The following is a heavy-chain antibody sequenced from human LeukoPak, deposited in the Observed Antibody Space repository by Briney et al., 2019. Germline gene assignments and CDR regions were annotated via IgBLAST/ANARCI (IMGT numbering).Heavy chain of an antibody. CDR2: IIPILGIA. Sequence: GASVKVSCKASGGTFSSYAISWVRQAPGQGLEWMGRIIPILGIANYAQKFQGRVTITADKSTSTAYMELSSLRSEDTAFYYCARDSYCRNTSCYFLAFDIWGQGTMVTVSS. CDR1: GGTFSSYA. CDR3: ARDSYCRNTSCYFLAFDI. V-gene: IGHV1-69*04. D-gene: IGHD2-2*01. J-gene: IGHJ3*02.